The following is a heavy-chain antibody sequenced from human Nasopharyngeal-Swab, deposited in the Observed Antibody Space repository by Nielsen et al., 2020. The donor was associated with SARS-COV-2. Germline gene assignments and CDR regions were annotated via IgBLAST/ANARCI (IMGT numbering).Heavy chain of an antibody. V-gene: IGHV3-7*05. CDR3: ARVSLSPAPDY. CDR2: INQDGSVK. Sequence: GGSLRLSCAASRFSFSRFWMHWVRQAPGRGLEWVAHINQDGSVKGYMGSVKGRFTISRDNAKNSLYLQMDTLGAEDTALYYCARVSLSPAPDYWGQGTQVTVSS. D-gene: IGHD1-14*01. CDR1: RFSFSRFW. J-gene: IGHJ4*02.